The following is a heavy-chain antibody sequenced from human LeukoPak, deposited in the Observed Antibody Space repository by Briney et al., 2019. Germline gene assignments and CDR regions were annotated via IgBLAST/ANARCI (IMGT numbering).Heavy chain of an antibody. CDR2: IYYSGST. J-gene: IGHJ5*02. D-gene: IGHD3-22*01. V-gene: IGHV4-59*01. CDR3: ARHRYYYDSSGYYYQP. Sequence: PSETLSLTCTVSGASISSYYWSWIRRPPGKGLEWIGYIYYSGSTNYNPSLKSQVTISVDTSKNQFSLRLSSVTAADTAVYYCARHRYYYDSSGYYYQPWGQGTLVTVSS. CDR1: GASISSYY.